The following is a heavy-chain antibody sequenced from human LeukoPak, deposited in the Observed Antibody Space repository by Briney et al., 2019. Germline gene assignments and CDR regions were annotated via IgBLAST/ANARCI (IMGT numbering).Heavy chain of an antibody. CDR1: GFTFSSYS. CDR3: ARARGVLSGYGYYYYMDV. D-gene: IGHD5-12*01. Sequence: GGSLRLSCAASGFTFSSYSMNWVRQAPGKGLEWVSSISSSSSYIYYADSVKGRFTISRDNAKNSLYLQMNSLRAEDTAVYYCARARGVLSGYGYYYYMDVWGKGTTVTISS. CDR2: ISSSSSYI. J-gene: IGHJ6*03. V-gene: IGHV3-21*01.